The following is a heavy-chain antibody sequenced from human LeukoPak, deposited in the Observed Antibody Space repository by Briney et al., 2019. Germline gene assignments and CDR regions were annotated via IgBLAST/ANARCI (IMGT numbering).Heavy chain of an antibody. CDR1: GGSISSYY. CDR2: IYTSGST. D-gene: IGHD6-6*01. J-gene: IGHJ3*02. V-gene: IGHV4-4*07. Sequence: SETLSLTCTVSGGSISSYYWSWIRQPAGKGLEWIGRIYTSGSTNYNPSLKSRVTMSVDTSKNQFSLKLSSVTAADTAVYYCARGEQLVVGDAFDIWGQGTVVTVSS. CDR3: ARGEQLVVGDAFDI.